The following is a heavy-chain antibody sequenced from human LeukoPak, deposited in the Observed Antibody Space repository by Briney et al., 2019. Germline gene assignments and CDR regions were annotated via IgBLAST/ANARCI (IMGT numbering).Heavy chain of an antibody. J-gene: IGHJ4*02. V-gene: IGHV3-23*01. CDR2: ISGSGGST. Sequence: GGSLRLSCAASGFTFSSYAMSWVRQAPGKGLEWVSAISGSGGSTYYADSVKGRFTISRDNSKNTLYLQMYSLRAEDTAVYYCAKKESLVRGVIDLDYWGQGTLVTVSS. CDR3: AKKESLVRGVIDLDY. D-gene: IGHD3-10*01. CDR1: GFTFSSYA.